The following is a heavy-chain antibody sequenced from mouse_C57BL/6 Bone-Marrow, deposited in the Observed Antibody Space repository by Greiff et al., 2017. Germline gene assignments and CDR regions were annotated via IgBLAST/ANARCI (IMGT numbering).Heavy chain of an antibody. Sequence: VQLQQSGPVLVKPGPSVKISCKASGFTFTDYYMHWVKQSHGKSLEWIGLVYPYNGGTCYNQKFKGKATLTVDTSSSTAYMELHSLTSEDSAVXYCTSEGYYGSSAFDYWGQGTTLTVSS. J-gene: IGHJ2*01. CDR3: TSEGYYGSSAFDY. V-gene: IGHV1-36*01. CDR2: VYPYNGGT. CDR1: GFTFTDYY. D-gene: IGHD1-1*01.